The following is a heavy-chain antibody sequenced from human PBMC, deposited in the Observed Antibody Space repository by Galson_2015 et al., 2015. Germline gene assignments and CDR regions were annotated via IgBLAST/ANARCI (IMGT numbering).Heavy chain of an antibody. CDR1: GFTFSSYA. V-gene: IGHV3-23*01. D-gene: IGHD7-27*01. CDR3: AKDRSGDSALDY. J-gene: IGHJ4*02. Sequence: SLRLSCAASGFTFSSYAMSWVRQAPGKGLEWVSAISGSGGGTYYADSAKGQFTISRDASKNTLYLQMNSLRAEDTAVYYCAKDRSGDSALDYWGQGTLVTVSS. CDR2: ISGSGGGT.